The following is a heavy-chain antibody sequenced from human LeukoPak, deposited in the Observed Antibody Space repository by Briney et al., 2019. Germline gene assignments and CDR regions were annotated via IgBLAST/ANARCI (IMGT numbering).Heavy chain of an antibody. CDR1: GYTFTSYS. V-gene: IGHV1-3*01. J-gene: IGHJ4*02. CDR2: INAGNGNT. CDR3: ARDPYSSGWVDY. Sequence: ASVKVSCKASGYTFTSYSMHWVRQAPGQRLEWMGWINAGNGNTKYSQKFQDRVTMTTDTSTSTAYMEMRSLRSDDTAVYYCARDPYSSGWVDYWGQGTLVTVSS. D-gene: IGHD6-19*01.